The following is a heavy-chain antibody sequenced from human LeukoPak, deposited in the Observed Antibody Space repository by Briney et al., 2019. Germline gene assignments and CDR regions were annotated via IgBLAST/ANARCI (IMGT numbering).Heavy chain of an antibody. D-gene: IGHD3-3*01. CDR1: GFTFSSYW. Sequence: GGSLRLSCVASGFTFSSYWMSWVRQAPGKGLEWVANIKQDGSEKYYVDSVKGRFTISRDNAKNSLYLQMNSLRAEDTAVYYCARTDRDPFTIFGVVGPFDYWGQGTLVTVSS. V-gene: IGHV3-7*01. CDR2: IKQDGSEK. CDR3: ARTDRDPFTIFGVVGPFDY. J-gene: IGHJ4*02.